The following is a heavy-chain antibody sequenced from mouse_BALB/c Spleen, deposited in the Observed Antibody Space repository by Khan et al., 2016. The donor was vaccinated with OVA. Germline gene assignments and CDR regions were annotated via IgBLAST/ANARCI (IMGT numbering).Heavy chain of an antibody. V-gene: IGHV1S135*01. Sequence: QLKESGPELMKPGASVKISCKASGYSFTSYYIHWIMQSPGKSLEWIGYIDPFSGGITYNQKFKGKATLTVDKSSSTAYIYFSNLTSEDSAVYDCTRHGDVAWFTYWGQGTLVTVSA. J-gene: IGHJ3*01. D-gene: IGHD2-13*01. CDR3: TRHGDVAWFTY. CDR2: IDPFSGGI. CDR1: GYSFTSYY.